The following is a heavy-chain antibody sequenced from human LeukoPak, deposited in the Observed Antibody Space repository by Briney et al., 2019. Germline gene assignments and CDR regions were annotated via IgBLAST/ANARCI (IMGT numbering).Heavy chain of an antibody. CDR2: INHSGST. V-gene: IGHV4-34*01. Sequence: SETLSLTCAVYGGSFSGYYWSWIRQPPGKGLEWFGEINHSGSTNYNPSLKSRVTISVDTSKNQFSLKLSSVTAADTAVYYCARGPVLLWFGVNWFDPWGQGTLVTVSS. CDR3: ARGPVLLWFGVNWFDP. CDR1: GGSFSGYY. D-gene: IGHD3-10*01. J-gene: IGHJ5*02.